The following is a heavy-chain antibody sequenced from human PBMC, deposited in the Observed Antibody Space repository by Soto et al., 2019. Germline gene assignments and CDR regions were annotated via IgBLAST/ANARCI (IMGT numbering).Heavy chain of an antibody. Sequence: PSETLSLTCTVSGGSMSSYYWSWIRQPAGKGLQWIGRMFSSGSTNYNPSLKSRVTMSLDTSKNQFSLYLRSVTAAGTAVYYCARGTTDSGKNWFDSWGQGTPVTVSS. V-gene: IGHV4-4*07. CDR3: ARGTTDSGKNWFDS. D-gene: IGHD1-1*01. CDR1: GGSMSSYY. CDR2: MFSSGST. J-gene: IGHJ5*01.